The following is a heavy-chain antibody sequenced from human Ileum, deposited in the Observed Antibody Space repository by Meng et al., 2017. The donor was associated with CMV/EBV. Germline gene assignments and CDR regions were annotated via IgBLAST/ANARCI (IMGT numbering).Heavy chain of an antibody. D-gene: IGHD3-10*01. V-gene: IGHV4-39*07. Sequence: HLQDSVPGLVKPSETRSLTCTVFGGSISSSLYYWGWIRQPPGKGLEWIGTISYSGTAFYNLSLKSRVAISIDTSKFQFSLKLSSVTATDTAVYYCARDSTYPSGLDYWGQGTLVTVSS. J-gene: IGHJ4*02. CDR1: GGSISSSLYY. CDR2: ISYSGTA. CDR3: ARDSTYPSGLDY.